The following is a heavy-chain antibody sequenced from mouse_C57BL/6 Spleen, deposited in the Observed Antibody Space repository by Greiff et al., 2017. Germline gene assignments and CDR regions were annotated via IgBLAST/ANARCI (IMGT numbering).Heavy chain of an antibody. CDR3: ARTRGRYYFDY. V-gene: IGHV2-2*01. CDR2: IWRGGST. CDR1: GFSLTSYG. J-gene: IGHJ2*01. Sequence: VQLQQSGPGLVQPSQSLSITCTVSGFSLTSYGVHWVRQSPGKGLEWLGVIWRGGSTDYNAAFIYRLSSSKDNSKSQVFFKMNSLQADDTAIYYCARTRGRYYFDYWGQGTTLPVSS.